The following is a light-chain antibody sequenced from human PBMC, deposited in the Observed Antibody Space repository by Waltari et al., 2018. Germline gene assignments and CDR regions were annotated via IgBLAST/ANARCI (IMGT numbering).Light chain of an antibody. V-gene: IGKV3-20*01. CDR3: QQYGSSPRT. CDR1: QSVSSSY. CDR2: GAS. Sequence: DIVLTQSPGTLSLYPGERATLSCRASQSVSSSYLAWYQQKPGQAPRLLIYGASSRATGIPDRCSGSGSGTDFTLTISRLEPEDFAVYSCQQYGSSPRTFGQGTKVEIK. J-gene: IGKJ1*01.